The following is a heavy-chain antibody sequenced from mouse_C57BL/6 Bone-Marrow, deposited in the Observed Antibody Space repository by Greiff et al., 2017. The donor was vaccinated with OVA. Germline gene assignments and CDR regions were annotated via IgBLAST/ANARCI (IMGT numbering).Heavy chain of an antibody. CDR1: GYTFTDYY. Sequence: QVQLQQSGAELVRPGASVKLSCKASGYTFTDYYINWVKQRPGQGLEWIARLYPGSGNTFYNEKFKGKATLTAEKSSSTDYMQLSSLTSEDAAVYYCGEGEYDAMDNWGQGTSVTVSS. CDR3: GEGEYDAMDN. V-gene: IGHV1-76*01. CDR2: LYPGSGNT. J-gene: IGHJ4*01.